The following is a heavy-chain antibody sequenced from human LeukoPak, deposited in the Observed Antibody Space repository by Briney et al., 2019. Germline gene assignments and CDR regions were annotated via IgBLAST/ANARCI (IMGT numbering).Heavy chain of an antibody. V-gene: IGHV1-18*01. CDR1: GRIYTTYG. Sequence: GASVTVSCKASGRIYTTYGISWVRQAPGQGLEWMGWISVHDGDTKYARKYQAGVTMTTDASTTVYLELTSLTYDDTAVYYCTRDWWYDVVAPQGFDNWGQGTRVIVSS. CDR2: ISVHDGDT. D-gene: IGHD5-12*01. CDR3: TRDWWYDVVAPQGFDN. J-gene: IGHJ4*02.